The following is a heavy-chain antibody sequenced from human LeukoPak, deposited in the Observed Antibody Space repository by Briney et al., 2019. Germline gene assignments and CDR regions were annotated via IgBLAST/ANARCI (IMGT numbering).Heavy chain of an antibody. D-gene: IGHD6-19*01. J-gene: IGHJ4*02. CDR1: GFTFSSYW. CDR3: ARGPYTSGVYRLDY. V-gene: IGHV3-74*01. CDR2: IKTDGTTT. Sequence: PGGSLRLPCAASGFTFSSYWMHWVRQAPGEGLVWVSRIKTDGTTTNYADSVKGRFTVSRDNAKNTLYLQMNSLRAEDTAVYYCARGPYTSGVYRLDYWGQGTLVTVSS.